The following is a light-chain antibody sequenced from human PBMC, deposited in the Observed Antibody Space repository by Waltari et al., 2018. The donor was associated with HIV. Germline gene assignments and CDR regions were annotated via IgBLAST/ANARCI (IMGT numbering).Light chain of an antibody. CDR1: SSNIGDNA. CDR2: YDD. Sequence: QSVLTQQLSVSEAPRPRVTIDCSGSSSNIGDNAVNWYQQVPGKPPKLLIYYDDLLSSGVSDRFSASKSGTSASLAIRGLQSEDEADYYCAAWDDSLNGYVFGSGTKVTVL. CDR3: AAWDDSLNGYV. J-gene: IGLJ1*01. V-gene: IGLV1-36*01.